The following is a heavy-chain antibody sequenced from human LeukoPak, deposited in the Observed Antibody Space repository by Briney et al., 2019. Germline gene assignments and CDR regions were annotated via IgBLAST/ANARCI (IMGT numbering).Heavy chain of an antibody. J-gene: IGHJ4*02. V-gene: IGHV4-59*01. CDR3: ARGQDLRGSPTIYPFDY. CDR2: VYYSGST. CDR1: GGSLSSYY. D-gene: IGHD3-9*01. Sequence: PSETLSLTCTVSGGSLSSYYWSWIRQPPGEGLEWIGYVYYSGSTYYNPSLKSRVTISVDTSKKQFSLKLTSVTTADTAVYYCARGQDLRGSPTIYPFDYWGQGTLVTVSS.